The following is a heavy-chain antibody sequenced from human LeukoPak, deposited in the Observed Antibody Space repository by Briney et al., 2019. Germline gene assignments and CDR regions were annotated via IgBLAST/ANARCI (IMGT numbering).Heavy chain of an antibody. V-gene: IGHV4-59*01. CDR2: ISYSGNT. D-gene: IGHD2-2*01. Sequence: SETLSLTCTVSGDSINNYYWNWIRQSPGKGLEWIGYISYSGNTKYNPSLKSRVTVSGDTPNNQLSLRLNFVTVADTAMYYCARLPSYSSSQNWIDPWGQGTLVTVSS. CDR3: ARLPSYSSSQNWIDP. CDR1: GDSINNYY. J-gene: IGHJ5*02.